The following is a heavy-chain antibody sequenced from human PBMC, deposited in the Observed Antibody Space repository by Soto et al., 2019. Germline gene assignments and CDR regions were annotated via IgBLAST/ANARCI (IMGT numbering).Heavy chain of an antibody. J-gene: IGHJ4*02. D-gene: IGHD6-13*01. CDR3: ARDSIAAADPYYFDY. CDR1: GFTFSSYA. V-gene: IGHV3-30-3*01. CDR2: ISYDGSNK. Sequence: GGSLRLSCAASGFTFSSYAMHWVRQAPGKGLEWVAVISYDGSNKYYADSVKGRFTISRDNSKNTLYLQMNSQRAEDTAVYYCARDSIAAADPYYFDYWGQGTLVTVSS.